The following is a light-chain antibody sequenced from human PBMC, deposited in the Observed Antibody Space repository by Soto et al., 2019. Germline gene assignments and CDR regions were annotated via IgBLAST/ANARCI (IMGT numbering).Light chain of an antibody. CDR2: AAS. CDR3: QQRSNWLT. V-gene: IGKV3D-20*02. Sequence: EIVVLQSPGTLSLSPGERATLSCRASQTMTRAYVAWYQQKPGQAPRLLIYAASYRATGISDKFSGSGSGTDFSLTISSLEPEDFAVYYCQQRSNWLTFGQGTRLEI. CDR1: QTMTRAY. J-gene: IGKJ5*01.